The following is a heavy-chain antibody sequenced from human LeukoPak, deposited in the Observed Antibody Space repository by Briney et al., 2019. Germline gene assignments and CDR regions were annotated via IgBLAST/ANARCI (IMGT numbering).Heavy chain of an antibody. V-gene: IGHV3-30*02. CDR3: AKDGQNWNGAFDI. Sequence: GGSLRLSCAASGFTFSSYSMNWVRQAPGKGLEWVAFIRYDGSNKYYADSVKGRFTISRDNSKNTLYLRMNSLRAEDTAVYYCAKDGQNWNGAFDIWGQGTMVTVSS. J-gene: IGHJ3*02. CDR2: IRYDGSNK. D-gene: IGHD1-1*01. CDR1: GFTFSSYS.